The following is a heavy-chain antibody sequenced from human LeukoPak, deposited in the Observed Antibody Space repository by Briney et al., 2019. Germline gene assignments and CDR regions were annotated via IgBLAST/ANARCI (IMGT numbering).Heavy chain of an antibody. V-gene: IGHV4-4*07. CDR3: ARDLALGYCPSSSCSSPLFDY. CDR2: IHTTGGT. CDR1: GHSITSHY. Sequence: ASETLSLTCTVSGHSITSHYWSWIRQPARKRLEWIGRIHTTGGTRYKPSPKSRIPMSLDASKNQFTLKLSSVTAADTAVYYCARDLALGYCPSSSCSSPLFDYWGQGTLVTVSS. J-gene: IGHJ4*02. D-gene: IGHD2-2*01.